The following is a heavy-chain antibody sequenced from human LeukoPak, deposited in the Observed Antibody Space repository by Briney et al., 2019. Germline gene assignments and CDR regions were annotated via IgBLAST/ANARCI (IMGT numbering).Heavy chain of an antibody. CDR1: GYTFTGYY. Sequence: ASVEVSCKASGYTFTGYYMHWARQAPGQGLEWMGWINPNSGGTNYAQKFQGRVTMTRDTSISTAYMELSRLRSDDTAVYYCARRRITGTIDYWGQGTLVTVSS. D-gene: IGHD1-7*01. CDR2: INPNSGGT. V-gene: IGHV1-2*02. J-gene: IGHJ4*02. CDR3: ARRRITGTIDY.